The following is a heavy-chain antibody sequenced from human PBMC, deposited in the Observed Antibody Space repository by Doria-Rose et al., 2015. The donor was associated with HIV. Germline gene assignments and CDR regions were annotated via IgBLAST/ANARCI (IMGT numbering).Heavy chain of an antibody. CDR3: ARMGSYRELDY. J-gene: IGHJ4*02. CDR2: TYYTGTS. V-gene: IGHV4-31*03. CDR1: GASVSSRGYY. Sequence: QVQLQESGSGLVKPSETLSLTCSVSGASVSSRGYYWNWIRQVPGKGLESLGYTYYTGTSDYSPSLKSRLNMAVDTSKNQFSLKLSFVTVADTAVYYCARMGSYRELDYWGQGARGIGSA. D-gene: IGHD3-3*01.